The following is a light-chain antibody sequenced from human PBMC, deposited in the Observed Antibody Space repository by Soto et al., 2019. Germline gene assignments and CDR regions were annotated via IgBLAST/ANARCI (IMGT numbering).Light chain of an antibody. Sequence: EIVLTQCPATLSAFPGDRMTLACSASQAVNTRLAWYQHKPGQAPRLLIYLTSNRPTGIPDRFSGSGSGTDFTLTISRLEPEDFAVYYCQQYASSRTFGQGTKVDIK. CDR1: QAVNTR. J-gene: IGKJ1*01. V-gene: IGKV3-20*01. CDR2: LTS. CDR3: QQYASSRT.